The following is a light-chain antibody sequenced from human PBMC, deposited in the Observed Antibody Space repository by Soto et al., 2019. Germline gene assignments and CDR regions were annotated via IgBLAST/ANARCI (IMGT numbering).Light chain of an antibody. V-gene: IGKV1-5*01. CDR3: QQYDSYSSGP. Sequence: DIQMTQSPSTLSASVGDRVNITCRDSQTINSWLAWYQQKPGKAHKVLIFDASSLKTGVPSRFSGSGSGTEFTLTISNLQPDDFATYYCQQYDSYSSGPFGQGTKVDI. CDR2: DAS. CDR1: QTINSW. J-gene: IGKJ1*01.